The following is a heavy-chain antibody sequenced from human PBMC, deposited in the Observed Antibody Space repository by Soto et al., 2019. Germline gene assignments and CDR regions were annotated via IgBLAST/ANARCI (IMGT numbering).Heavy chain of an antibody. Sequence: QVHLVQSGAEVKKPGASVKVSCKGSGYIFTTYGITWVRQAPGQGLEWMGWISAHNGNTNYAQKLQGRVTVTRDTSTSTALMELRNLRSDDTAVYYCARGRYGDYWGQGALVTVSS. D-gene: IGHD1-1*01. V-gene: IGHV1-18*01. CDR2: ISAHNGNT. CDR3: ARGRYGDY. CDR1: GYIFTTYG. J-gene: IGHJ4*02.